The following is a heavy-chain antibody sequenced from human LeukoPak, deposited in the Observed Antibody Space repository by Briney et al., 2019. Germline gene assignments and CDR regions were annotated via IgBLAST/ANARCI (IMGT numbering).Heavy chain of an antibody. Sequence: PSETLSLTHTVSDDSISTNNYYWSWIRQPPGRGLEWVGTLHFSGTPYYSPSLNSRVSISVDTSKNQFSLMLKSVTATDTAVYYCTRGGDVCKLGNFWGQGTLVTVSS. CDR2: LHFSGTP. CDR3: TRGGDVCKLGNF. CDR1: DDSISTNNYY. V-gene: IGHV4-39*01. J-gene: IGHJ4*02. D-gene: IGHD2-21*01.